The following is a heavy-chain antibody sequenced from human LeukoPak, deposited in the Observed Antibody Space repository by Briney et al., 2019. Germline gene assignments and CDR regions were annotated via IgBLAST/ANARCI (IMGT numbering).Heavy chain of an antibody. Sequence: GGSLRLSCAASGFTFSDSYMTWIRQAPGKGLEWVSYISNSGSSIYYADSVKGRFTTSRDNAKSSLYLQMNSLRAEDTAVYYCARVGELRDCLDAFDIWGQGTMVTVSS. V-gene: IGHV3-11*04. CDR1: GFTFSDSY. D-gene: IGHD1-7*01. CDR2: ISNSGSSI. CDR3: ARVGELRDCLDAFDI. J-gene: IGHJ3*02.